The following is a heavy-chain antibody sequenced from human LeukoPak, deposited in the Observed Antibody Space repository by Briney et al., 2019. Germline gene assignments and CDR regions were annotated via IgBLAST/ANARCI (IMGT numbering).Heavy chain of an antibody. J-gene: IGHJ6*03. CDR2: IYYSGST. CDR3: ARHSGWSGLDYMDV. Sequence: SGTLSLTCTVSGDSISSSSYYWGWIRQPPGKGLEWIGTIYYSGSTYYSPTLKSRVTISVDTSKNQFSLKLSSVTAADTAVYYCARHSGWSGLDYMDVWGKGTTVTVSS. V-gene: IGHV4-39*01. D-gene: IGHD6-19*01. CDR1: GDSISSSSYY.